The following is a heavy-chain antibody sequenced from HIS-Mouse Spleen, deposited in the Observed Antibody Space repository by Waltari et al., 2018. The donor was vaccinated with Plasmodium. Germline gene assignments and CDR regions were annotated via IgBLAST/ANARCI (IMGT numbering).Heavy chain of an antibody. CDR3: ASSGSGSYYY. CDR2: INHSGST. Sequence: QVQLQQWGAGLLKPSETLSLTCAVYGGSFSGYYWSWIRQPPGEGLEWIGEINHSGSTNYNPSLKSRVTISVDTSKNQFSLKLGSVTAADTAVYYCASSGSGSYYYWGQGTLVTVSS. CDR1: GGSFSGYY. V-gene: IGHV4-34*01. D-gene: IGHD3-10*01. J-gene: IGHJ4*02.